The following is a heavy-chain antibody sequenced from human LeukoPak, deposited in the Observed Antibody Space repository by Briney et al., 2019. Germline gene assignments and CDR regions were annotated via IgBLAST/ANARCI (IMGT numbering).Heavy chain of an antibody. D-gene: IGHD3-10*01. CDR1: GGTFSSYA. CDR2: IIPIFGTA. J-gene: IGHJ3*02. V-gene: IGHV1-69*05. Sequence: SVKVSCKASGGTFSSYAISWVRQAPGQGLEWMGGIIPIFGTANYAQKLQGRVTMTTDTSTSTAYMELRSLRSDDTAVYYCARTAGGAPPDAFDIWGQGIMVTVSS. CDR3: ARTAGGAPPDAFDI.